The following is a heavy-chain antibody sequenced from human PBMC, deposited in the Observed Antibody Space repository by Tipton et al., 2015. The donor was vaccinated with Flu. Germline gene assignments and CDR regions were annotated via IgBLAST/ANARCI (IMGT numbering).Heavy chain of an antibody. CDR3: ARDRLLDDFWSGYQNYYYYYGMDV. CDR1: GGSISSYY. D-gene: IGHD3-3*01. CDR2: IYTSGST. J-gene: IGHJ6*02. Sequence: GLVKPSETLSLTCTVSGGSISSYYWSWIRQPAGKGLEWIGRIYTSGSTNYNPSLKSRVTMSVDTSKNQFSLKLSSVTAADTAVYYCARDRLLDDFWSGYQNYYYYYGMDVWGQGTTVTVSS. V-gene: IGHV4-4*07.